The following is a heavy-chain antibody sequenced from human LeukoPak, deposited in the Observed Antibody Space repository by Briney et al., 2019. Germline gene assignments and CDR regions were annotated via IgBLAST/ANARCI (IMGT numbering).Heavy chain of an antibody. V-gene: IGHV4-59*12. J-gene: IGHJ6*03. D-gene: IGHD6-13*01. CDR1: GGSISSYY. CDR2: IYYSGST. CDR3: ARDLEYSGSGTGIYYYYYYMDV. Sequence: SETLSLTCTVSGGSISSYYWSWIRQPPGKGLEWIGYIYYSGSTNYNPSLKSRVTISVDTSKNQFSLKLSSVTAADTAVYYCARDLEYSGSGTGIYYYYYYMDVWGKGTTVTVSS.